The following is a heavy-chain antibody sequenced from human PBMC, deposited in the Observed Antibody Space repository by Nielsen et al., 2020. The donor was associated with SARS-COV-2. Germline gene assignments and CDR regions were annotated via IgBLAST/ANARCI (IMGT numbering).Heavy chain of an antibody. Sequence: ASVKVSCKASDNTFFSYSITWVRQAPGQGLEWMGRISGNNGNVKYAQNLQGRVTMTSDASTTTVYMELSRLRSDDTAVYYCGSWGYDLSYYYNYYMDVWGKGTTVTVSS. J-gene: IGHJ6*03. D-gene: IGHD5-12*01. CDR2: ISGNNGNV. CDR3: GSWGYDLSYYYNYYMDV. CDR1: DNTFFSYS. V-gene: IGHV1-18*01.